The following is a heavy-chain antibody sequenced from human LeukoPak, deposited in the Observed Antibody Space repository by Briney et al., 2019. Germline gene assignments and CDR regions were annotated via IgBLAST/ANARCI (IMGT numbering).Heavy chain of an antibody. Sequence: SETLSLTCTVSGGSISSYYWSWIRQPPGKGLEWIGYIYYSGSTNYNPSLKSRVTISVDTSKNQFSLKLSSVTAADAAVYYCARVLLSNYDFWSGYSNWFDPWGQGTLVTVSS. CDR2: IYYSGST. CDR3: ARVLLSNYDFWSGYSNWFDP. D-gene: IGHD3-3*01. J-gene: IGHJ5*02. V-gene: IGHV4-59*01. CDR1: GGSISSYY.